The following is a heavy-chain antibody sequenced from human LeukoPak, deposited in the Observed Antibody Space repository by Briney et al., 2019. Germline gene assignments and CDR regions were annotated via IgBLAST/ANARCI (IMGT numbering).Heavy chain of an antibody. D-gene: IGHD6-13*01. J-gene: IGHJ5*02. V-gene: IGHV3-21*01. CDR1: GFTFSSYS. CDR3: ARDGYSGAAAGANWFDP. CDR2: ISSSSSYI. Sequence: GGSLRLSCAASGFTFSSYSMNWVRQAPGKGLEWVSSISSSSSYIYYADSVKGRYTISRDNAKNSLYLQMNSLRAEDTAVYYCARDGYSGAAAGANWFDPWGQGTLVTVSS.